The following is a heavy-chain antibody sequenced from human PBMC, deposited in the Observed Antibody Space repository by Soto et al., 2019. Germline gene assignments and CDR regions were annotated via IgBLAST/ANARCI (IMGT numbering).Heavy chain of an antibody. V-gene: IGHV4-39*01. CDR1: GGSISRSSYY. CDR2: IYYSGST. D-gene: IGHD6-6*01. Sequence: QLQLQESGPGLVKPSETLSLTCTVSGGSISRSSYYWGWIRQPPGKGLEWIGSIYYSGSTYYNPSLKSPVTISVDTAKNQFALKLSSVTAADTAVYYCARSSIATREADYRGQGTLVTVSS. J-gene: IGHJ4*02. CDR3: ARSSIATREADY.